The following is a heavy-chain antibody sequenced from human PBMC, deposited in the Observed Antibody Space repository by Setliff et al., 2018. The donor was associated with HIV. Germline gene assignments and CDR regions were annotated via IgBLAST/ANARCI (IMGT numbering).Heavy chain of an antibody. D-gene: IGHD5-12*01. Sequence: SETLSLTCTVSGGSVTSGGHYWSWIRQQPGKAPEWIGYIHYTGSNFYNPSLTDRLTISVDTSKNQFSLKLGYVTAADTAVYYCARGGNSRAAWFDSWGQGTLVTVSS. V-gene: IGHV4-31*02. J-gene: IGHJ5*01. CDR3: ARGGNSRAAWFDS. CDR1: GGSVTSGGHY. CDR2: IHYTGSN.